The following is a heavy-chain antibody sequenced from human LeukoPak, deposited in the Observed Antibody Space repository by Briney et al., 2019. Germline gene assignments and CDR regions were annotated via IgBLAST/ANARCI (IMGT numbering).Heavy chain of an antibody. CDR2: ISSTGGTT. Sequence: RGSLRLSCAASGITFSSYGMSWVRQAPGKGLEWVSSISSTGGTTYYADSVKGRFTISRDNSKNTLYLQMNSLRAEDTAIYYCAKNGDRGAYCTGGTCYPYFYYYMDVWGKGTTVTI. J-gene: IGHJ6*03. V-gene: IGHV3-23*01. D-gene: IGHD2-15*01. CDR1: GITFSSYG. CDR3: AKNGDRGAYCTGGTCYPYFYYYMDV.